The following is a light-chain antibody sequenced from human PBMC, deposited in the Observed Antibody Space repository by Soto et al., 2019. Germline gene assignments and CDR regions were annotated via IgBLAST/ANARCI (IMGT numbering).Light chain of an antibody. CDR1: SSDIGTYRY. J-gene: IGLJ1*01. Sequence: QSVLTQPASVAGSPGQSLAITCTGSSSDIGTYRYVSWYQQHPGKAPRLVLFDVNRRPSGVSYRFSGDKSGSTASLTISGLQAGDGADYCCCPYAGSSSFYVLGTGTKFTV. V-gene: IGLV2-23*02. CDR3: CPYAGSSSFYV. CDR2: DVN.